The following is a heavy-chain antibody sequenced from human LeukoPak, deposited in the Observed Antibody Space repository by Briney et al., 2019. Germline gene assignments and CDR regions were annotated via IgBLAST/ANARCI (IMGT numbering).Heavy chain of an antibody. CDR1: GYTVTGHY. Sequence: ASVKVSCKASGYTVTGHYLHWVRQAPGQGLEWMGWINPNSGVTNYAQEFQGRVTMTRETSINTAYMELHSLTSDDTAMYYCAKDAYSGFSSSYNMDSWGQGTLVTVSS. D-gene: IGHD5-18*01. J-gene: IGHJ4*02. CDR3: AKDAYSGFSSSYNMDS. V-gene: IGHV1-2*02. CDR2: INPNSGVT.